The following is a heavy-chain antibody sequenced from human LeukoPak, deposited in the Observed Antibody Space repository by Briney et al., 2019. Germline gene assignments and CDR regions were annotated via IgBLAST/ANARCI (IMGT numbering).Heavy chain of an antibody. CDR1: GYTFTSYG. Sequence: ASVKVSCKASGYTFTSYGISWVRQAPGQGLEWMGWISAYNGNTNYAQKLQGRVTMTTDTSTSTAYMELRSLRSDDTAVYYCARDLNPQLWYYFDYWGQGTLVTVSS. V-gene: IGHV1-18*01. D-gene: IGHD5-18*01. J-gene: IGHJ4*02. CDR3: ARDLNPQLWYYFDY. CDR2: ISAYNGNT.